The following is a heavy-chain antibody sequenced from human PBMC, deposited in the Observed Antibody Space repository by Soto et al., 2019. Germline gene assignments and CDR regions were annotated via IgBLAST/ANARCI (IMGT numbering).Heavy chain of an antibody. CDR2: MNVDTGGT. D-gene: IGHD5-18*01. V-gene: IGHV1-2*06. J-gene: IGHJ4*02. CDR3: ARDGNFALRGYSFGFDF. Sequence: GASVKVSCKASGYRFTTHYIHWVRQAPGQGLEWMGRMNVDTGGTTYAHKFQGRVTMTRDTSIRRAYLEVSSVKSDDTAMYYFARDGNFALRGYSFGFDFWGQGTLVTVSS. CDR1: GYRFTTHY.